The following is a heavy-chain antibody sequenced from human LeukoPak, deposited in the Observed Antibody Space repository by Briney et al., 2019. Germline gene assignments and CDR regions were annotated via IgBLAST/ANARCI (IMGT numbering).Heavy chain of an antibody. D-gene: IGHD5-18*01. V-gene: IGHV3-48*03. CDR2: ISSGGGTI. J-gene: IGHJ3*02. Sequence: GGSLRLSCAASGFTFGSYEMNWVRQAPGKGLEWVSYISSGGGTIFYADSLKGRFTISRDNAKNSLYLQMNSLRAEDTAVYYCARELREYRNGYAFDIWGQGTMVTVSS. CDR1: GFTFGSYE. CDR3: ARELREYRNGYAFDI.